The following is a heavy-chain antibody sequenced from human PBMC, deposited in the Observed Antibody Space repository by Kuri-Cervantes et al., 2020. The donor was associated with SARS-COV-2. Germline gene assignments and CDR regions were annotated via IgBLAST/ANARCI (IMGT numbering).Heavy chain of an antibody. CDR1: RFMFSCDR. J-gene: IGHJ4*02. Sequence: GESLKISCVASRFMFSCDRMNWVRQASGKGLEWVGRIRSKANSYATAYAASVKGRFTISRDDSKNTAYLQMNSLKTEDTAVYYCTSLSTVAPFDYWGQGTLVTVSS. CDR3: TSLSTVAPFDY. D-gene: IGHD4-11*01. V-gene: IGHV3-73*01. CDR2: IRSKANSYAT.